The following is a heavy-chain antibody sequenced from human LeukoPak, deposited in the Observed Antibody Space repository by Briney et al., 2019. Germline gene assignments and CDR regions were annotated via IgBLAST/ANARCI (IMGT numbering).Heavy chain of an antibody. V-gene: IGHV4-34*01. CDR2: INHSGST. CDR1: GGSFSGYY. D-gene: IGHD6-19*01. J-gene: IGHJ4*02. Sequence: SETLSLTCAVYGGSFSGYYWSWIRQPPGKGLEWIGEINHSGSTNYNPSLKSRVTISVDTSKNQFSLKLSSVTAADTAVYYCARGPRQDSSFYVWGQGTLVNVSS. CDR3: ARGPRQDSSFYV.